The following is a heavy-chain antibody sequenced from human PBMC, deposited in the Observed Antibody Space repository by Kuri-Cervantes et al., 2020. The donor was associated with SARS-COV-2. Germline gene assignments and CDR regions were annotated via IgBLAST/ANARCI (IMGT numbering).Heavy chain of an antibody. Sequence: GSLRLSCTVSGGSISSYYWSWIRQPPGKGLEWIGMISHGGSTYYNPSLKSRITISVDTSKNQFSLRLSSVTAADTAMYYCARRFWSGYYYWFDPWGQGILVTVSS. CDR2: ISHGGST. D-gene: IGHD3-3*01. V-gene: IGHV4-59*08. J-gene: IGHJ5*02. CDR1: GGSISSYY. CDR3: ARRFWSGYYYWFDP.